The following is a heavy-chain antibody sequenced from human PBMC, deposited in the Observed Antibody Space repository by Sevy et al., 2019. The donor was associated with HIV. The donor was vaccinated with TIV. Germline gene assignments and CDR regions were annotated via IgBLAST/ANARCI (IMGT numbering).Heavy chain of an antibody. CDR2: SGST. J-gene: IGHJ4*01. V-gene: IGHV4-59*01. D-gene: IGHD2-2*01. CDR1: GVSISNYY. Sequence: SETLSLTCTVSGVSISNYYWAWIRQPPGKGLECVGFSGSTNYNPSLKSRVTTSVDTSKNHFSLKLSSVTVADTAIYYRGGGGPHQDQLDLLEYLGQGNLVNGSS. CDR3: GGGGPHQDQLDLLEY.